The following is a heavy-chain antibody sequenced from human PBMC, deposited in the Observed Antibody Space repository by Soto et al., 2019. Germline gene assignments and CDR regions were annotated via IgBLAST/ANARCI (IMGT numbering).Heavy chain of an antibody. Sequence: QLQLQESGPGLVKPSETLSLTCTDSGGSISSSSYYWGWIRQPPGKGLEWIGSIYYSGSTYYNPSLKSRVTISVDTSKNQFSLKLSSVTAADTAVYYCARLGGRNYDILTGFWFDPWGQGTLVTVSS. CDR2: IYYSGST. V-gene: IGHV4-39*01. J-gene: IGHJ5*02. D-gene: IGHD3-9*01. CDR3: ARLGGRNYDILTGFWFDP. CDR1: GGSISSSSYY.